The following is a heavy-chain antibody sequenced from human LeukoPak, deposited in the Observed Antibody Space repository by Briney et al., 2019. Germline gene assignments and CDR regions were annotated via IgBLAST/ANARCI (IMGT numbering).Heavy chain of an antibody. D-gene: IGHD1-1*01. V-gene: IGHV3-53*04. J-gene: IGHJ4*02. CDR2: IYSGGNT. Sequence: GGSLRLSCAASGFTVSRNYMSWVRQAPGKGLEWVSVIYSGGNTHYADSVKGRFTISRHNLKNTLYLQMNSLRAEDTAVYYCVRGGGGTGTFDYWGQGTLVTVSS. CDR1: GFTVSRNY. CDR3: VRGGGGTGTFDY.